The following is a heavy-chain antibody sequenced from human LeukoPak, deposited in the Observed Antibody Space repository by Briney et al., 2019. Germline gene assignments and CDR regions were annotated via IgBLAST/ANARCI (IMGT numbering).Heavy chain of an antibody. CDR3: AREKEDTMVRGVIYYMDV. V-gene: IGHV4-34*01. CDR1: GGSFIGYY. Sequence: PSETLSLTCAVYGGSFIGYYWSWICQPPGKGLEWIGEINHSGSTNYNPSLKSRVTISVDTSKNQFSLKLSSVTAADTAVYYCAREKEDTMVRGVIYYMDVWGKGTTVTVSS. CDR2: INHSGST. D-gene: IGHD3-10*01. J-gene: IGHJ6*03.